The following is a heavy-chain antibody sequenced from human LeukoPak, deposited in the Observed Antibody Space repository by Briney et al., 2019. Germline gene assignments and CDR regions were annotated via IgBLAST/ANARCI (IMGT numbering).Heavy chain of an antibody. CDR3: ARAMDGGDQDY. D-gene: IGHD2-21*02. CDR2: INPSGGNT. Sequence: ASVKVSCKASGYTFTSYYMHWVRQAPGQGLEWMGIINPSGGNTNYAQKFQGRVTMTRDTSTSTVYMELSSLRSEDTAVYYCARAMDGGDQDYWGQGTLVTVSS. V-gene: IGHV1-46*03. J-gene: IGHJ4*02. CDR1: GYTFTSYY.